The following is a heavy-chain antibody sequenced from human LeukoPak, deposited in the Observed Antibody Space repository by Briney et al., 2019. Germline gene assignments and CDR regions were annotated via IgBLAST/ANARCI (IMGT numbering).Heavy chain of an antibody. CDR3: ARSPTDSSGWYNY. CDR2: IYHSGST. V-gene: IGHV4-4*02. D-gene: IGHD6-19*01. J-gene: IGHJ4*02. Sequence: SETLSLTCAVSGGSISSSHWWSRVRQPRGKGLEWIGEIYHSGSTNYNPSLKSRVTVSVDKSKNQFSLNLNSVTAADTAVYYCARSPTDSSGWYNYWGQGTLVTVSS. CDR1: GGSISSSHW.